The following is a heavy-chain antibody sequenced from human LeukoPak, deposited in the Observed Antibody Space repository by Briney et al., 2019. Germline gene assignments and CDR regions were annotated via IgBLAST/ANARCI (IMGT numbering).Heavy chain of an antibody. V-gene: IGHV3-15*01. J-gene: IGHJ4*02. Sequence: GGSLRPSCAASGFTFSNAWMNWVRQAPGKGLEWVGRIKSKTDGGTTDYAAPVKGRLTITRDDSKNTLYLQMNSLKTEDTAVYYCTLHPPDSGGDFPSDYWGQGTLVTVSS. CDR1: GFTFSNAW. CDR2: IKSKTDGGTT. D-gene: IGHD2-21*01. CDR3: TLHPPDSGGDFPSDY.